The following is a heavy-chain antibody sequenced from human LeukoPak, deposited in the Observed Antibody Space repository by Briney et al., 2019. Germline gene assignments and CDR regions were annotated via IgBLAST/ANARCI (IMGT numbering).Heavy chain of an antibody. CDR3: ARERASNGWIGY. Sequence: GGSLRLSCAASGFTFSSYWMSWVRQAPGKGLEWVANINQDGDEKYYVGSVKGRFTVSRDNGKNSLFLQMDGLTAEDTAVYYCARERASNGWIGYWGQGTLVTVSS. CDR2: INQDGDEK. D-gene: IGHD6-19*01. CDR1: GFTFSSYW. J-gene: IGHJ4*02. V-gene: IGHV3-7*01.